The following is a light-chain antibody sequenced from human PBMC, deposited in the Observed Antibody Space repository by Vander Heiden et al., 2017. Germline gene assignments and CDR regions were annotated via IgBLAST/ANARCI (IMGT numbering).Light chain of an antibody. CDR1: SLRNYY. J-gene: IGLJ2*01. CDR2: GKN. Sequence: SSELPQDPAVSVVLGQTVRITCQGDSLRNYYASWYQQKPGQAPVLVIYGKNNRPSGIPDRFSGSSSGNTAALTITGAQAEDEADYYCNSRDSSGNHVVFGGGTKLTVL. V-gene: IGLV3-19*01. CDR3: NSRDSSGNHVV.